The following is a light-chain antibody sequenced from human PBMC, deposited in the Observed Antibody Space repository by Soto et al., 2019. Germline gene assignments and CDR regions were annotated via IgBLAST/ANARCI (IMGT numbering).Light chain of an antibody. CDR3: QQYKTYSKT. Sequence: DIQMTQSPSTLSASVGDRVTITCRASQSISMWLAWYQQKPGKAPKVLIHDVYSLESGVPSRFSGSGSGTEFTLAISSLQPEDSATYYCQQYKTYSKTFGQGTKVEIK. CDR1: QSISMW. V-gene: IGKV1-5*01. CDR2: DVY. J-gene: IGKJ1*01.